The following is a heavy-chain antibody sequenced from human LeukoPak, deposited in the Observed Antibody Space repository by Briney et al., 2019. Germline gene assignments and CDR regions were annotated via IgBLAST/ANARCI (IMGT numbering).Heavy chain of an antibody. CDR3: ARERSYYYDSSGYYGGSWFDP. V-gene: IGHV3-66*02. D-gene: IGHD3-22*01. Sequence: GGSLRLSCAASGFTVGSNYMSWVRQAPGKGLEWVSVIYSGGSTYYADSVKGRFTISRDNSKNTLYLQMNSLRAEDTAVYYCARERSYYYDSSGYYGGSWFDPWGQGTLVTVSS. CDR1: GFTVGSNY. J-gene: IGHJ5*02. CDR2: IYSGGST.